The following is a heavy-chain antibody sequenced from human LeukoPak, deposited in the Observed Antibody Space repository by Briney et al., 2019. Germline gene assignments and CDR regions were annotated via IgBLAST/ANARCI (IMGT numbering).Heavy chain of an antibody. CDR1: GPSINSHY. Sequence: NPSETLSLTCSVSGPSINSHYLSWLRQPAGKGLEWIGRIYARGSAHYNPSLKSRVTMSVDTSKNQFSLKLTSVTAADTAVYYCARDRMGATPDYWGQGALVTVSS. CDR3: ARDRMGATPDY. J-gene: IGHJ4*02. D-gene: IGHD1-26*01. V-gene: IGHV4-4*07. CDR2: IYARGSA.